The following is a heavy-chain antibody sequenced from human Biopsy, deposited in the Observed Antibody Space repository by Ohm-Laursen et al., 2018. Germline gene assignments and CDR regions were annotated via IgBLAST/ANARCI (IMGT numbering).Heavy chain of an antibody. CDR1: GGSFSNDC. J-gene: IGHJ5*02. D-gene: IGHD2-21*01. CDR3: ARGKRGPVAIPRDNPNRIRGWFDP. Sequence: GTLSLTCAVYGGSFSNDCWTWIRQSPGKGLEWIGEVSHNGGTNYNPSLKARVSISMDTSKNQFSLNLTSVTAADTALYYCARGKRGPVAIPRDNPNRIRGWFDPWGPGTLVTVSS. CDR2: VSHNGGT. V-gene: IGHV4-34*01.